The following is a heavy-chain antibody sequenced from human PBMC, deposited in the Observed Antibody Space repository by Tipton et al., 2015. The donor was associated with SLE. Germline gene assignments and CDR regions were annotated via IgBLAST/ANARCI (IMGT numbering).Heavy chain of an antibody. V-gene: IGHV4-39*07. Sequence: TLSLTCTVSGGSISTSNFYWGWIRQAPGKGLEWIGSIFYSGGTYYNPSLKSRVTISVDTSKNQFSLNLRSVTAADTAVYYCTRGPYCSVDSCYRGMDVWGQGTTVTVSS. CDR1: GGSISTSNFY. D-gene: IGHD2-15*01. CDR2: IFYSGGT. J-gene: IGHJ6*02. CDR3: TRGPYCSVDSCYRGMDV.